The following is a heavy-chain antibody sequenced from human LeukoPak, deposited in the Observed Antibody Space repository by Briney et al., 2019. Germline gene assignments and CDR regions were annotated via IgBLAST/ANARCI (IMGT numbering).Heavy chain of an antibody. Sequence: GGSLRLSCAASGFTFSSYAMSWVRQAPGKGLEWVSAISGSGGSTYYADSVKGRFTISRDNSKNTLYLQMNSLRAEDTAVYYCAYVPYSGYADRYFDYWGQGTLVTVSS. D-gene: IGHD5-12*01. CDR3: AYVPYSGYADRYFDY. J-gene: IGHJ4*02. V-gene: IGHV3-23*01. CDR2: ISGSGGST. CDR1: GFTFSSYA.